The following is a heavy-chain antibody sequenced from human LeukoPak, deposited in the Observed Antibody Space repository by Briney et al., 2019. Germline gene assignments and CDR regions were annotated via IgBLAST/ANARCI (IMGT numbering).Heavy chain of an antibody. J-gene: IGHJ6*03. D-gene: IGHD2-2*02. CDR2: INHRGST. CDR1: GGSFSGYY. CDR3: ARGRSRYCSSTSCYTEDYYYYYMDV. Sequence: SETLSLTCAVYGGSFSGYYWSWIRQPPGQGLKWFGEINHRGSTNDNPSLKSRVTISVDTSKNQFSLKLSSVTAADTAVYYCARGRSRYCSSTSCYTEDYYYYYMDVWGKGTTVTVSS. V-gene: IGHV4-34*01.